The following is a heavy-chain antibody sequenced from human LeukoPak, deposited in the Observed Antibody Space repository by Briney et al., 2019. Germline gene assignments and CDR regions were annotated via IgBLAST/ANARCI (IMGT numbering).Heavy chain of an antibody. CDR2: ISDSGSYA. V-gene: IGHV3-11*03. D-gene: IGHD3-16*01. Sequence: GGSLRLSCVVSGLTYSDYYMSWIRQAPGKGLELISYISDSGSYANYADSVRGRFTICRDNAKNSLFLQMNSLRAEDTAVYYCARTMGIGPGGHFDYWGQGTLVTISA. J-gene: IGHJ4*02. CDR3: ARTMGIGPGGHFDY. CDR1: GLTYSDYY.